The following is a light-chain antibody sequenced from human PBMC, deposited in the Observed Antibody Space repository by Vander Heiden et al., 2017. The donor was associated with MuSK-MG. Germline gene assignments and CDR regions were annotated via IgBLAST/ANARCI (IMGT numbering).Light chain of an antibody. V-gene: IGKV3-15*01. Sequence: EIVPTPSPATPSVSPGESIPLSCSASQSVSTNLAWYQQKPGQAPRLLIYGAFTRATSFPARFSGSGSGTGFALTISSLQSEDFAMYYCRQNHRWPITFGRGTQLEIK. J-gene: IGKJ5*01. CDR1: QSVSTN. CDR2: GAF. CDR3: RQNHRWPIT.